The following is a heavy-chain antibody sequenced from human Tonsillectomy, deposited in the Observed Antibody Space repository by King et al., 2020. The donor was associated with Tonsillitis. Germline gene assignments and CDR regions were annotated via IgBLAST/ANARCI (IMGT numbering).Heavy chain of an antibody. CDR3: ARGKGLVPFLRAFDI. CDR2: INHSGST. CDR1: GGSFSGYY. D-gene: IGHD6-19*01. J-gene: IGHJ3*02. Sequence: VQLQQWGAGLLKPSETLSLTCAVYGGSFSGYYWSWIRQPPGKGLEWMGEINHSGSTNYNPSLKSRVTISVDTSKNQFSLKLSSVTAAETAVYYCARGKGLVPFLRAFDIWGQGTMVTVSS. V-gene: IGHV4-34*01.